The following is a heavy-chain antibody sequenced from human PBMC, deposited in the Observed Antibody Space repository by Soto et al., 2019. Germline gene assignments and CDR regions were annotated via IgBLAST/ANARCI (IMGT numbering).Heavy chain of an antibody. V-gene: IGHV4-59*01. CDR3: ARGQSPFQLRYFDWLLSTAFDI. Sequence: QVQLQESGPGLVKPSETLSLTCTVSGGSISSYYWSWIRQPPGKGLEWIGYIYYSGSTNYNPSLKSRVTISVDTSKNQFSLKLSSVTAADTAVYYCARGQSPFQLRYFDWLLSTAFDIWGQGTMVTVSS. CDR2: IYYSGST. J-gene: IGHJ3*02. D-gene: IGHD3-9*01. CDR1: GGSISSYY.